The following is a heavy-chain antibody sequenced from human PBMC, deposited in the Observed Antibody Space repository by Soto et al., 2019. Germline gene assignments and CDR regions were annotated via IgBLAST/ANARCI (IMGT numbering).Heavy chain of an antibody. CDR3: AREGSYSAYNFAHGIQLWSFDF. J-gene: IGHJ4*02. CDR2: ILSSGST. Sequence: SETLSLTCTVSGGSINTFYWSWVRQPAGKGLEWIGRILSSGSTSFNPSLESRVAMSVDTSKNHFSLNLSSVTAADMAVYYCAREGSYSAYNFAHGIQLWSFDFWGQGALVTVSS. D-gene: IGHD5-12*01. CDR1: GGSINTFY. V-gene: IGHV4-4*07.